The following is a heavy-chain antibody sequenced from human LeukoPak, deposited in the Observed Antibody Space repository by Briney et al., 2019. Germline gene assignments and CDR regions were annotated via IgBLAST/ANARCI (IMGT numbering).Heavy chain of an antibody. Sequence: GGSLRLSCAASGFTFSSYGMHWVRQAPGKGLEWVAVISYDGSNKYYADSVKGRFTISRDNSKNTLYLQMNSLRAEDTAVYYCAKSAGGNAFDIWGQGTMVTVPS. D-gene: IGHD1-1*01. CDR3: AKSAGGNAFDI. CDR2: ISYDGSNK. J-gene: IGHJ3*02. CDR1: GFTFSSYG. V-gene: IGHV3-30*18.